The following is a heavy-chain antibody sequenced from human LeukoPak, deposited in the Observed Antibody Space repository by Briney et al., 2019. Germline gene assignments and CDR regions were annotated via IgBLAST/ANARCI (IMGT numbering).Heavy chain of an antibody. CDR3: AKGRGYSAYGPFDC. Sequence: PGRSLRLSCTASGFTFSTYGMHWVRQAPGKGLEWVAVISYDGTNKYYADSVKGRFTTSRDNSKNFLYLQMNSLRADDTAVYYCAKGRGYSAYGPFDCWGQGTLVTVSS. CDR2: ISYDGTNK. CDR1: GFTFSTYG. J-gene: IGHJ4*02. D-gene: IGHD5-12*01. V-gene: IGHV3-30*18.